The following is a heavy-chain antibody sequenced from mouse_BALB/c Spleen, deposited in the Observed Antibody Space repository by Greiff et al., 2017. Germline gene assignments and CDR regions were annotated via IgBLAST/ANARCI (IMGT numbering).Heavy chain of an antibody. CDR2: ISYSGST. Sequence: ESGPGLVKPSQSLSLTCTVTGYSITSDYAWNWIRQFPGNKLEWMGYISYSGSTSYNPSLKSRISITRDTSKNQFLLQLNSVTTEDTATYYCARGGFFAYWGQGTLVTVSA. CDR1: GYSITSDYA. CDR3: ARGGFFAY. V-gene: IGHV3-2*02. J-gene: IGHJ3*01.